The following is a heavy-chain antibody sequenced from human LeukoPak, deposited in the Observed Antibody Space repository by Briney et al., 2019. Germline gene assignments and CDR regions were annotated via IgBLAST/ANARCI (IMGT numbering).Heavy chain of an antibody. Sequence: GGSLRLSCAASGFTVSSNYMSWVRQAPGKGLEWVSVIYSGGSTHYADSVKGRFTISRDNSKNTLYLQMNSLRAEDTAVYYCARSRGYCSSTSCYTDLNYFDYWGQGTLVTVSS. CDR2: IYSGGST. D-gene: IGHD2-2*02. CDR3: ARSRGYCSSTSCYTDLNYFDY. CDR1: GFTVSSNY. J-gene: IGHJ4*02. V-gene: IGHV3-66*02.